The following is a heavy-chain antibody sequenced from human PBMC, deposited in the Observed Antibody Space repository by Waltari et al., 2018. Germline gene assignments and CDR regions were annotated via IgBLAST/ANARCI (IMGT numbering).Heavy chain of an antibody. CDR3: ARGRAWRSKGFDY. CDR1: GYTFTGYY. CDR2: INPNSGGT. D-gene: IGHD6-13*01. Sequence: QVQLVQSGAEVKKPGASVKVSCKASGYTFTGYYMHWVRQAPGQGLEWMGRINPNSGGTNYAQKLKGRVTMTRDTSISTAYMELSRLRSDDTAVYYCARGRAWRSKGFDYWGQGTLVTVSS. J-gene: IGHJ4*02. V-gene: IGHV1-2*06.